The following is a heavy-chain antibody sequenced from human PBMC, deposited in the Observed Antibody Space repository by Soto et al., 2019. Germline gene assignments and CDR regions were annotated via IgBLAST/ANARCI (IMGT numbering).Heavy chain of an antibody. CDR3: SRVQIVANYYYYYYMDV. CDR2: IYHSGSN. Sequence: SVVRQKTRKGLKWIGEIYHSGSNNYNPSLKSRVTISVDKSKNQFSLKLSSVTAADTAVYYCSRVQIVANYYYYYYMDVWGKGTTVTVSS. J-gene: IGHJ6*03. V-gene: IGHV4-4*02. D-gene: IGHD5-12*01.